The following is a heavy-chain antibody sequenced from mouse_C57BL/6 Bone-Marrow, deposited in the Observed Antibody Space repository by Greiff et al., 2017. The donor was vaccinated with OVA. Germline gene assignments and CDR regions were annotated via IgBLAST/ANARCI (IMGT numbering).Heavy chain of an antibody. CDR3: ARKGSNYVGGFDY. V-gene: IGHV2-2*01. J-gene: IGHJ2*01. CDR2: IWRGGGT. D-gene: IGHD2-5*01. CDR1: GFSLTSYG. Sequence: VKLVESGPGLVQPSQSLSLSCTVSGFSLTSYGVHWVRQSPGQGLEWLGVIWRGGGTDYNAAFISRLSISKDNSKSQVFFKMNSLQADDTAIDYCARKGSNYVGGFDYWGQGTTLTVSS.